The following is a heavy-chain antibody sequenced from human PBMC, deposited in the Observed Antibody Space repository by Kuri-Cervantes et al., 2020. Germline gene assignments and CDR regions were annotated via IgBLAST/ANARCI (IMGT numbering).Heavy chain of an antibody. D-gene: IGHD3-22*01. CDR1: GITISWYA. Sequence: GESLKISCAASGITISWYAMHWVRQAPGKGLEWVAVISYDERAKYYGDSVKGRFTISRDTSKNTVYLQMNSLRAEDTAVYFCAKDRGYYDSSGYYFDYWGQGTLVTVSS. CDR2: ISYDERAK. CDR3: AKDRGYYDSSGYYFDY. J-gene: IGHJ4*02. V-gene: IGHV3-30*04.